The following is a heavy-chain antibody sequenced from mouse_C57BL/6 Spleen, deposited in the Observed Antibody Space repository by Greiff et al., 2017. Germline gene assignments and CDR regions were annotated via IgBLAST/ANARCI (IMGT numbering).Heavy chain of an antibody. J-gene: IGHJ4*01. CDR3: ARKTTAQATARDY. V-gene: IGHV2-9-1*01. CDR1: GFSLTSYA. Sequence: VKLQESGPGLVAPSQSLSITCTVSGFSLTSYAISWVRQPPGKGLEWLGVIWTGGGTNYNSALKSSLRIRKDNSKSQVFLKMISLQTDDTARNYCARKTTAQATARDYWGQGTSVTVAS. CDR2: IWTGGGT. D-gene: IGHD3-2*02.